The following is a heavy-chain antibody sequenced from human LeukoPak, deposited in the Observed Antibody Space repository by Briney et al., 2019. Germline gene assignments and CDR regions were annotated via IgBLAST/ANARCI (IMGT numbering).Heavy chain of an antibody. V-gene: IGHV1-2*02. D-gene: IGHD4-17*01. Sequence: ASVKVSCKASGYTFTDYYLHWVRQAPGQGLEWMGWINPNSGGTNYAQKFQGRVTMTRDTSISTAYMELSRLRSDDTAVYYCARATTVTHNWFDPWGQGTLVTVSS. CDR2: INPNSGGT. CDR3: ARATTVTHNWFDP. J-gene: IGHJ5*02. CDR1: GYTFTDYY.